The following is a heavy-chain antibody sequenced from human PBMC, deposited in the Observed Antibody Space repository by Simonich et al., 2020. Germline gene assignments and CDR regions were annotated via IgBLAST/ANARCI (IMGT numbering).Heavy chain of an antibody. CDR1: GYTFTGYY. Sequence: QVQLVQYGAEVKKPGAPVKVSCRASGYTFTGYYMHWVRQAPGQGHEWMGRINPNSGGKKYAQKFQGRVTMTRDTSISTAYLELSRLRSDDTAVYYCARESGDNNWNYFDYWGQGTLVTVSS. V-gene: IGHV1-2*06. CDR2: INPNSGGK. D-gene: IGHD1-20*01. CDR3: ARESGDNNWNYFDY. J-gene: IGHJ4*02.